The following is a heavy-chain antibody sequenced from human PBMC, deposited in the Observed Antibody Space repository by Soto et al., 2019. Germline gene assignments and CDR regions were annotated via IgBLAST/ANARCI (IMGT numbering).Heavy chain of an antibody. V-gene: IGHV1-69*09. J-gene: IGHJ6*03. CDR1: GGTFSSYA. CDR2: IIPILGIA. CDR3: AREGGYCSGGSCYPGASTYNSYMDV. Sequence: QVQLVQSGAEVKKPGSSVKVSCKASGGTFSSYAISWVRQAPGQGLEWMGRIIPILGIANYVQKFQGRVTITADKSTSTAYMELSSLRSEDTAVYYCAREGGYCSGGSCYPGASTYNSYMDVWGKGTTVTVSS. D-gene: IGHD2-15*01.